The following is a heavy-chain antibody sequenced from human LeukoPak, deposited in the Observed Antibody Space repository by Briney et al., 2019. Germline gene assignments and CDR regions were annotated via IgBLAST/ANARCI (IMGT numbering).Heavy chain of an antibody. CDR3: ARDWRLLRYFDWSTLPSNWFDP. J-gene: IGHJ5*02. V-gene: IGHV1-2*02. Sequence: ASVKVSCKASGYTFTGYYMHWVRQAPGQGLEWMGWINPNSGGTNYAQKFQGRVTMTRDTSISTAYMELSRLRSDDTAVYYCARDWRLLRYFDWSTLPSNWFDPWGQGTLVTVSS. CDR2: INPNSGGT. D-gene: IGHD3-9*01. CDR1: GYTFTGYY.